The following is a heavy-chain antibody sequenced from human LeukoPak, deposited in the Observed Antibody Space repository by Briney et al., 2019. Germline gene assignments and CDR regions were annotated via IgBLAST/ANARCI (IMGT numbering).Heavy chain of an antibody. J-gene: IGHJ4*02. D-gene: IGHD3-22*01. V-gene: IGHV4-59*01. Sequence: KPSETLSLTCNVSGGSITSYYWSWIRQPPGKGLEWIGYIYYSGSTKYNPSLKSRVTISVDTSKNQFSLKLSSVTAADTAVYYCARGYDSSGYYYGYFDYWGQGTLVTVSS. CDR1: GGSITSYY. CDR2: IYYSGST. CDR3: ARGYDSSGYYYGYFDY.